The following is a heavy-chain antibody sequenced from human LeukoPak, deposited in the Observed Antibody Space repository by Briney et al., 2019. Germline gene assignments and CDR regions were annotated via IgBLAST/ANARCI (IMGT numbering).Heavy chain of an antibody. Sequence: GGSLRLSCAASGFTFSSYAMNWVRQAPGKGLEWVAGISSGDRTFHAESVKGRFTISRDKSKDSLYLQMNSLRAEDTAVYYCAKDATASPYFHWFDNWGQGTQVIVSS. CDR1: GFTFSSYA. J-gene: IGHJ4*02. V-gene: IGHV3-23*01. CDR3: AKDATASPYFHWFDN. D-gene: IGHD3-9*01. CDR2: ISSGDRT.